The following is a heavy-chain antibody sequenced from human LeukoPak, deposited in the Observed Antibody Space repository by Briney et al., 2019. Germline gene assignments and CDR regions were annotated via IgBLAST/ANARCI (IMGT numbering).Heavy chain of an antibody. D-gene: IGHD6-19*01. V-gene: IGHV1-46*01. CDR2: INPGGGNT. CDR1: GYTFTNYY. J-gene: IGHJ3*02. CDR3: ARFGLGKHIEVAGIPFDI. Sequence: GASVKVSCKASGYTFTNYYMHWVRQAPGQGLEWMGLINPGGGNTNYAQNFQGRVTMTTDTSTSTAYMELRSLRSDDTAVYYCARFGLGKHIEVAGIPFDIWGQGTMVTVSS.